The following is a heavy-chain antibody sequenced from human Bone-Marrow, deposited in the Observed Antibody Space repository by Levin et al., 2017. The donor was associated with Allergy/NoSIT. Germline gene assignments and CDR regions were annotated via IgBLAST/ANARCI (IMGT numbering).Heavy chain of an antibody. V-gene: IGHV3-21*01. Sequence: GGSLRLSCAASGFTFSSYSMNWVRQAPGKGLEWVSSISSSSSYIYYADSVKGRFTISRDNAKNSLYLQMNSLRAEDTAVYYCASRYSSSWYAGYFDYWGQGTLVTVSS. D-gene: IGHD6-13*01. J-gene: IGHJ4*02. CDR2: ISSSSSYI. CDR1: GFTFSSYS. CDR3: ASRYSSSWYAGYFDY.